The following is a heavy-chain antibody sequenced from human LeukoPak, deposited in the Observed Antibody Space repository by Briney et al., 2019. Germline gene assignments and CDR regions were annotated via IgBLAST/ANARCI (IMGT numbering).Heavy chain of an antibody. V-gene: IGHV3-23*01. CDR2: ISSSGDRT. CDR3: AKDVDYGDYVVY. J-gene: IGHJ4*02. Sequence: GGALRLSCAASGLTFSNYVLSWLRQARGRGPEGVSAISSSGDRTYYAHSVKGRFTISRENAKNTLYLQMNSLRAENTAIYYCAKDVDYGDYVVYWGQGTLVNVLS. CDR1: GLTFSNYV. D-gene: IGHD4-17*01.